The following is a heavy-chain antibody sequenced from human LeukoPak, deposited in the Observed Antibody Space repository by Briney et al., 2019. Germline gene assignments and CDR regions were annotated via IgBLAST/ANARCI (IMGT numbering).Heavy chain of an antibody. Sequence: ASVKVSCKASGCTFTSYDINWVRQATGQGLEWMGWMNPNSGNTGYAQKFQGRVTMTRNTSISTAYMELSSLRSEDTAVYYCARGLLGRVVPAAINYYYYYYMDVWGKGATVTVSS. CDR3: ARGLLGRVVPAAINYYYYYYMDV. D-gene: IGHD2-2*01. J-gene: IGHJ6*03. CDR1: GCTFTSYD. V-gene: IGHV1-8*01. CDR2: MNPNSGNT.